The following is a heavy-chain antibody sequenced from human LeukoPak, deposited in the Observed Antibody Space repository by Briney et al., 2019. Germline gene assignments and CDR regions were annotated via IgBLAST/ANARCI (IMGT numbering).Heavy chain of an antibody. J-gene: IGHJ3*02. D-gene: IGHD6-13*01. CDR2: INPSGGST. V-gene: IGHV1-46*01. Sequence: GASVKVSCKASGYTFTSYYMHWVRQAPGQGLEWMGIINPSGGSTSYAQKFQGRVTMTRDTSVSTAYMELSRLRSDDTAVYYCARPIAGSSSWYVEAFAIWGQGTMVTVSS. CDR1: GYTFTSYY. CDR3: ARPIAGSSSWYVEAFAI.